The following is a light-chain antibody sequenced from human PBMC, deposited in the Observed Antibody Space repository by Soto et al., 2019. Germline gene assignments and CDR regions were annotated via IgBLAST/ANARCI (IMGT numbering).Light chain of an antibody. V-gene: IGKV1-5*03. J-gene: IGKJ1*01. CDR1: QTISSW. Sequence: DIQMTQSPSTLSGSVGDRVTITCRASQTISSWLAWYQQKPGKAPKLLIYKASTLKSGVPSRFRGSGSGTAFTLTISSLQPDDFATYYCQHYNSYSEAFGQGTNVDLK. CDR3: QHYNSYSEA. CDR2: KAS.